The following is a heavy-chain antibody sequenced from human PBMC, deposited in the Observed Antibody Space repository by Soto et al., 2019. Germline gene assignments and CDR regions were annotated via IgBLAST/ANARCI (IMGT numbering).Heavy chain of an antibody. CDR1: GGTFSSYA. CDR3: ARGPDIVVVPAAIYYYYGMDV. V-gene: IGHV1-69*01. Sequence: VKVSCKASGGTFSSYAISWVRQAPGQGLEWMGGIIPIFGTANYAQKFQGRVTITADESTSTAYMELSSLRSEDTAVYYCARGPDIVVVPAAIYYYYGMDVWGQGTTVTVSS. CDR2: IIPIFGTA. J-gene: IGHJ6*02. D-gene: IGHD2-2*01.